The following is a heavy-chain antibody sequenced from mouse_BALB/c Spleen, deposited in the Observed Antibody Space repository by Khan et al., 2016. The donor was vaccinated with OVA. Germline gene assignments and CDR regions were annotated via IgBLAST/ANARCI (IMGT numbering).Heavy chain of an antibody. Sequence: QMQLEESGAELARPGASVKLSCKASGYTFTDYYINWVKQRTGQGLEWIGDIYPGSGKPYYNEKFKGKATLTADKSSSTAYMQLSSLTSEDSAVYFCARGDYGLYYFGYWGQGTTLTVSS. V-gene: IGHV1-77*01. D-gene: IGHD1-2*01. CDR3: ARGDYGLYYFGY. CDR1: GYTFTDYY. CDR2: IYPGSGKP. J-gene: IGHJ2*01.